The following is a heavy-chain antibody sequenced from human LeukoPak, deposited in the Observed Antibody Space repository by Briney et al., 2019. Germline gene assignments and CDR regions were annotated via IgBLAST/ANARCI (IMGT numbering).Heavy chain of an antibody. CDR1: GLTFRNYA. CDR3: VKSNNLGGDY. V-gene: IGHV3-23*01. J-gene: IGHJ4*02. D-gene: IGHD1/OR15-1a*01. CDR2: ISGSGGGT. Sequence: GGSLRLSCAASGLTFRNYAMNWVRQAPGKGLEWVSSISGSGGGTFYADSVKGRFTISRDNSKKTVYLQMQSLRVEDTAVYYCVKSNNLGGDYWGLGTLVTVSS.